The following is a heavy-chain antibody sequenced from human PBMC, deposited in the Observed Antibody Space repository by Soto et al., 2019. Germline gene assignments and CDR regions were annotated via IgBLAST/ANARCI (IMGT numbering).Heavy chain of an antibody. V-gene: IGHV1-18*01. CDR3: ARAPGFRSDY. Sequence: QVQLVQSGAEVKKPGASVQVSCKASGYTFTSYGIRWVRQAPGEGLEWMGWISADNGNTNYSQKLQGRVTMTTDRSTSTAYMELRVLRSDDTAVYTCARAPGFRSDYWGQGTLVTVSS. D-gene: IGHD3-9*01. CDR2: ISADNGNT. CDR1: GYTFTSYG. J-gene: IGHJ4*02.